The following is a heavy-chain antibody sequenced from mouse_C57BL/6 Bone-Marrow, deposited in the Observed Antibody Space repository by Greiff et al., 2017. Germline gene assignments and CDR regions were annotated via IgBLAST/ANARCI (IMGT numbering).Heavy chain of an antibody. J-gene: IGHJ4*01. Sequence: VQLQQSGAELVRPGASVKLSCTASGFNIKDDYMHWVKQRPEQGLEWIGWIDPENGDTEYASKFQGKATITADTSSNTAYLQLSSLTSEDTAVYYCTTCGGGGNYNYAMDYWGQGTSVTVSS. CDR2: IDPENGDT. D-gene: IGHD2-1*01. CDR3: TTCGGGGNYNYAMDY. V-gene: IGHV14-4*01. CDR1: GFNIKDDY.